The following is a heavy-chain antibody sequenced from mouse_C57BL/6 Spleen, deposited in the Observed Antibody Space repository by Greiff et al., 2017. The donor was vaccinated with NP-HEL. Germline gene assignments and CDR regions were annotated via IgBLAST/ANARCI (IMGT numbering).Heavy chain of an antibody. CDR1: GYSFTGYY. V-gene: IGHV1-42*01. Sequence: VQLQQSGPELVKPGASVKISCKASGYSFTGYYMNWVKQSPEKSLEWIGEINPSTGGTTYNQKFKAKATLTVDKSYSTAYMQLNSLTSEDSAVYYCARRAWEGYWGQGTTLTVSS. CDR3: ARRAWEGY. D-gene: IGHD4-1*01. J-gene: IGHJ2*01. CDR2: INPSTGGT.